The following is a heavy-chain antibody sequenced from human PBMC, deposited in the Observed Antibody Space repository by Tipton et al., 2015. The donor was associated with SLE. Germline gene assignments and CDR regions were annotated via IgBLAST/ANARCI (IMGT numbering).Heavy chain of an antibody. CDR1: GGSISSHY. Sequence: TLSLTCTVSGGSISSHYWSWIRQPPGKGLEWIGYIYNSGSGNYNPSLKSRVTMSVDTSKNQFSLKLSSVSAADTAVYYCARSDYYDSSGYYSYAFDIWGQGTMVTVSS. D-gene: IGHD3-22*01. V-gene: IGHV4-59*11. CDR3: ARSDYYDSSGYYSYAFDI. J-gene: IGHJ3*02. CDR2: IYNSGSG.